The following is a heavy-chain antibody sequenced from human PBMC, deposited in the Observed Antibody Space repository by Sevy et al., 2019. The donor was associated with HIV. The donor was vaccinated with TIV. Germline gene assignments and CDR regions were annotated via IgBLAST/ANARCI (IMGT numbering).Heavy chain of an antibody. J-gene: IGHJ4*02. CDR2: ISSSSSYI. CDR1: GFTFNIYS. CDR3: ARASQQLVLLREYYFDY. Sequence: GGSLRLSCAASGFTFNIYSMNWVRQAPGKGLEWVSSISSSSSYIYYADSLKGRFTVSRDKAKNSLYLQMNSLRAEDTAVYYCARASQQLVLLREYYFDYWGQGTLVTVSS. V-gene: IGHV3-21*01. D-gene: IGHD6-13*01.